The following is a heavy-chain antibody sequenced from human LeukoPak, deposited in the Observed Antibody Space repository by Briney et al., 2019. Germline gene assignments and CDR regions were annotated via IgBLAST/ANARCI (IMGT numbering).Heavy chain of an antibody. Sequence: SQTLSLTCTVSGGSISSGSYYWSWIRQPAGKGLEWIGRIHTSGSTNYNPSLKSRVTISVDTSKNQFSLKLSSVTAADTAVYYCASYTGNDAFDIWGQGTMVTVSS. D-gene: IGHD2-2*02. CDR3: ASYTGNDAFDI. V-gene: IGHV4-61*02. CDR2: IHTSGST. J-gene: IGHJ3*02. CDR1: GGSISSGSYY.